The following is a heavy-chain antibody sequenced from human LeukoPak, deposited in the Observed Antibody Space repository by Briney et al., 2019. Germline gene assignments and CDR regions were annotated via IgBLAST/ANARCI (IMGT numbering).Heavy chain of an antibody. V-gene: IGHV3-23*01. CDR2: ISGSGGST. Sequence: PGGSLRLSCAASGFTFSDYYMSWVRQAPGKGLEWVSAISGSGGSTYYADSVKGRFTISRDNSKNTLYLQMNSLRAEDTAVYYCAKFNTQAAAPFPDAFDIWGQGTMVTVSS. CDR1: GFTFSDYY. J-gene: IGHJ3*02. CDR3: AKFNTQAAAPFPDAFDI. D-gene: IGHD6-13*01.